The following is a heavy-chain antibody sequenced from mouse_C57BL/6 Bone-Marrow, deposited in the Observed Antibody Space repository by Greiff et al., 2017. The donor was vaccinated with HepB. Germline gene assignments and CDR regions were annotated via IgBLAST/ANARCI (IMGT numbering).Heavy chain of an antibody. J-gene: IGHJ1*03. Sequence: VQLQQSGAELVRPGASVKLSCTASGFNIKDDYMHWVKQRPEQGLEWIGWINPEKGDTEYNSKFQGKATITADTSSNTAYLQLSSLTSEDTTVYYCTTLLRYGNSYWYFDVWGTGTTVTVSS. V-gene: IGHV14-4*01. CDR1: GFNIKDDY. CDR2: INPEKGDT. CDR3: TTLLRYGNSYWYFDV. D-gene: IGHD2-1*01.